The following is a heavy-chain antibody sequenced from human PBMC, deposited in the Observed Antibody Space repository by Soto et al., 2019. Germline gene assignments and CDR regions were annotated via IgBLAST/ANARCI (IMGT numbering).Heavy chain of an antibody. Sequence: QEQLVQSGAEVKKPGASVKVSCKTSGYTFTDYDINWVRQATGQGLEWIGWMNPNSGETGYAQKFQGRVTMTRSASLSTAYLELSSLRSEDTAVYYCARVAVDARPRWYNWFDPWGQGTLVTVSS. CDR2: MNPNSGET. D-gene: IGHD5-12*01. CDR1: GYTFTDYD. CDR3: ARVAVDARPRWYNWFDP. J-gene: IGHJ5*02. V-gene: IGHV1-8*01.